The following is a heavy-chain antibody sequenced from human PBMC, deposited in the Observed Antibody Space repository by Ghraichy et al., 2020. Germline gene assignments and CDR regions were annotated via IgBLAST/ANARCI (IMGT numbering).Heavy chain of an antibody. D-gene: IGHD2-8*01. Sequence: GGSLRLSCAASGFIFSSYWMHWVRQAPGKGLVWVSRINEDGSTITYADSVKGRFTISRDNAKNTLYLQMNSLRAEDTAVYHCVRAMKGVSDMWGQGTMVTVSS. CDR1: GFIFSSYW. CDR3: VRAMKGVSDM. CDR2: INEDGSTI. V-gene: IGHV3-74*03. J-gene: IGHJ3*02.